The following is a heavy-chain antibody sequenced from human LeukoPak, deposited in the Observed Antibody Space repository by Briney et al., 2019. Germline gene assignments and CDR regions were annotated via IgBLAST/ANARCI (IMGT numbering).Heavy chain of an antibody. Sequence: WVRQAPGKGLEWIGSIYYSGSTYYNPSLKSRVTISVDTSKNQFSLKLSSVTAADTAVYYCARGYFDWLLPWGFDYWGQGTLVTVSS. CDR2: IYYSGST. D-gene: IGHD3-9*01. V-gene: IGHV4-39*07. CDR3: ARGYFDWLLPWGFDY. J-gene: IGHJ4*02.